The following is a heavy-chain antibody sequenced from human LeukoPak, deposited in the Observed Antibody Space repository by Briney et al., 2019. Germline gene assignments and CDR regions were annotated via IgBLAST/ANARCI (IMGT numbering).Heavy chain of an antibody. D-gene: IGHD2-2*01. CDR3: ASIKKSPAAHLDY. CDR2: VSYSGSA. V-gene: IGHV4-39*01. J-gene: IGHJ4*02. Sequence: SDTLSLTCTVSGGSFTSCTYSWGCIRQPPGRGLERLGSVSYSGSASYNPSLESRVTMSVDASKNQFSLRLTSVTTADTDMYYCASIKKSPAAHLDYWGQGALVTVS. CDR1: GGSFTSCTYS.